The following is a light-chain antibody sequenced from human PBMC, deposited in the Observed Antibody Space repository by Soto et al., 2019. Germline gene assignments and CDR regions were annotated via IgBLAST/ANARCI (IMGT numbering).Light chain of an antibody. Sequence: EIVLTQSPGTLSLSPGERATLSCRASQSVSDRFVAWFQHKRGQAPRLLVYGGSGRAPGIPDRFSGSGSGTDFTLTISSLQAEDVAVYYCQHYYNSWTFGQGTQVEIK. CDR3: QHYYNSWT. V-gene: IGKV3-20*01. CDR1: QSVSDRF. CDR2: GGS. J-gene: IGKJ1*01.